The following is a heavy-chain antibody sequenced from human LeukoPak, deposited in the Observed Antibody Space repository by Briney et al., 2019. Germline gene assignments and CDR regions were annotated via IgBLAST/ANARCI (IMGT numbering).Heavy chain of an antibody. Sequence: GGSLRLSCAASGFTFSSYEMNWVRQAPGKGLEWVSAISGSGGSTYYADSVKGRFTISRDNSKNTLYLQMNSLRAEDTAVYYCAKGTPVVVAATRFHAFDIWGQGTMVTVSS. CDR1: GFTFSSYE. CDR2: ISGSGGST. V-gene: IGHV3-23*01. D-gene: IGHD2-15*01. CDR3: AKGTPVVVAATRFHAFDI. J-gene: IGHJ3*02.